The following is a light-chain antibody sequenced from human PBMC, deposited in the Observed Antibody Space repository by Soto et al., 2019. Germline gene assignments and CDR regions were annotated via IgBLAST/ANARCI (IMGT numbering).Light chain of an antibody. CDR1: SSDVGSYNR. J-gene: IGLJ2*01. V-gene: IGLV2-18*02. CDR3: SSYTSSNIVV. CDR2: EVS. Sequence: QSALTQPPSVSGSPGQSVTISCTGTSSDVGSYNRVSWYQQPPGTAPKLMIYEVSNRPSGVPDRFSGSKSGNTASLTISGLQAEDEADYCCSSYTSSNIVVFGGGTKLTV.